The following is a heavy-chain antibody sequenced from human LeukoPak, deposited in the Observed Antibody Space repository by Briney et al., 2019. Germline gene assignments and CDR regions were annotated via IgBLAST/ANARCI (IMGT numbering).Heavy chain of an antibody. CDR3: ARDKYCTSRSCYFDY. J-gene: IGHJ4*02. V-gene: IGHV5-51*01. CDR1: GYSFTNYW. D-gene: IGHD2-2*01. Sequence: GESLKISCKGPGYSFTNYWIGWVRQMPGKGLEWMGIINPADSEIRYSPSFQGQVTMSADKSFSTAYLQWSSLKASDTAIYYCARDKYCTSRSCYFDYWGQGTPVTVSS. CDR2: INPADSEI.